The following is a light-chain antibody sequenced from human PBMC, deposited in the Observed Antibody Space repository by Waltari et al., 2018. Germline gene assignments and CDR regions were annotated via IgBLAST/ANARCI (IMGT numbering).Light chain of an antibody. V-gene: IGKV4-1*01. CDR3: QQYYRSRT. CDR1: QSILYSSNDKNY. Sequence: DIVLSQSPDSLAGSLGERATINCKSRQSILYSSNDKNYLAWYQQKPGQPPKLLIYWASTRESGVPDRFSGSGSGTDFTLTISSLQAEDVAVYYCQQYYRSRTFGQGTKVEIK. CDR2: WAS. J-gene: IGKJ1*01.